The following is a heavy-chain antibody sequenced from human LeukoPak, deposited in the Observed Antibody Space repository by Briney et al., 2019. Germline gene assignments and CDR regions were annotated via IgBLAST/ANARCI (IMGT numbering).Heavy chain of an antibody. CDR1: GYSFNSYW. V-gene: IGHV5-51*01. D-gene: IGHD2-2*01. CDR3: ARQSCSSTSCYEDFDY. Sequence: LGESLKISCKGSGYSFNSYWIGWVRQTPGKGLEWIGIIYPGDSDTRYSPSFQGQVTISADKSISTAYLQWSSLKASDTAMYYCARQSCSSTSCYEDFDYWGQGTLVAVSS. J-gene: IGHJ4*02. CDR2: IYPGDSDT.